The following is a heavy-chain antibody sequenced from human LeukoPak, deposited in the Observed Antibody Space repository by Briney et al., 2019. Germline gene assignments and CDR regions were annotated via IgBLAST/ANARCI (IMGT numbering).Heavy chain of an antibody. CDR1: GFTFSSYW. Sequence: GGSLRLSCAASGFTFSSYWMSWVRQAPGKGLEWVSSISSSSSYIYYADSVKGRFTISRDNAKNSLYLQMNSLRAEDTAVYYCARDSYYGSGTVDYWGQGTLVTVSS. D-gene: IGHD3-10*01. CDR2: ISSSSSYI. CDR3: ARDSYYGSGTVDY. V-gene: IGHV3-21*01. J-gene: IGHJ4*02.